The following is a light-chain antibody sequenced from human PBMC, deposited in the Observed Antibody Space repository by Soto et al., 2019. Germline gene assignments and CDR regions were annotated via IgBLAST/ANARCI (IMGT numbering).Light chain of an antibody. J-gene: IGKJ1*01. CDR1: QGISSY. V-gene: IGKV1-9*01. Sequence: DIQLTQSPSFLSASVGDRVTITCRASQGISSYLAWYQQKPGKAPKLLIYSASTLQSGVPSRFSGSGSGTEFTLTLISLQPEDFATYYCQQLNTYPLTFGQGTKVEIK. CDR3: QQLNTYPLT. CDR2: SAS.